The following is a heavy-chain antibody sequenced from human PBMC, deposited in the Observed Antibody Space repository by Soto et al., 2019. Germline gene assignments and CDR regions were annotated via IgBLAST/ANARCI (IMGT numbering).Heavy chain of an antibody. CDR2: IGTAADT. D-gene: IGHD3-10*01. V-gene: IGHV3-13*04. CDR3: VRARGGEYFGEQLS. Sequence: EVQLVESGGGLVQPGGSLRLSCAASGFTFSRYDMYWVRQATGKGLEWVSAIGTAADTYYPASVQDRFIISRENAKNSLYLQMNSLRAGDTAVYYCVRARGGEYFGEQLSWGQGTLVTVSS. CDR1: GFTFSRYD. J-gene: IGHJ4*02.